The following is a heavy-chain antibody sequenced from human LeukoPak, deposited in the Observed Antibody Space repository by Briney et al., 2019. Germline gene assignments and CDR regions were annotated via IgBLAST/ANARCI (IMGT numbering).Heavy chain of an antibody. J-gene: IGHJ4*02. D-gene: IGHD4-17*01. CDR1: GGSFSGYH. Sequence: PSETLSLTCAVYGGSFSGYHWSWIRQPPGKGLEWIGEINHSGSTNYNPSLKSRVTISVDTSKNQFSLKLSSVTAADTAVYYCAHTPDYGDYGGALRYWGQGTLVTVSS. CDR2: INHSGST. CDR3: AHTPDYGDYGGALRY. V-gene: IGHV4-34*01.